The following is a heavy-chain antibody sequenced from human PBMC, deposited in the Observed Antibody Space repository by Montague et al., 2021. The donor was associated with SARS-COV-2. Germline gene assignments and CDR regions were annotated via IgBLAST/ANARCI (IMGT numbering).Heavy chain of an antibody. CDR2: IYSTVIT. CDR1: GGSISSDSYY. D-gene: IGHD4-17*01. Sequence: TLSLTCTVSGGSISSDSYYWSWIRQPAGMGLEWIGYIYSTVITNYNPSLKSRVTISVYLSKIQFSLKVTSVTAADSAVYYCARDPNDYGWFDPWGQGTLVSVSS. CDR3: ARDPNDYGWFDP. J-gene: IGHJ5*02. V-gene: IGHV4-61*09.